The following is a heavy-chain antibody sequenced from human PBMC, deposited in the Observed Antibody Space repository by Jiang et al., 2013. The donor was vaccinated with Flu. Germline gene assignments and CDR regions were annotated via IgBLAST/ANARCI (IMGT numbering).Heavy chain of an antibody. CDR3: ATDAVGYGTIDY. J-gene: IGHJ4*02. Sequence: SGAEVKKPGASVKVSCKVSGYTLSELYMHWVRQAPGKGLEWMGGFDPEDGETIYAQKFQGRVTMTEDTSTDTAYMELSSLRSEDTAVYYCATDAVGYGTIDYWGQGTLVTVSS. D-gene: IGHD1-1*01. CDR2: FDPEDGET. CDR1: GYTLSELY. V-gene: IGHV1-24*01.